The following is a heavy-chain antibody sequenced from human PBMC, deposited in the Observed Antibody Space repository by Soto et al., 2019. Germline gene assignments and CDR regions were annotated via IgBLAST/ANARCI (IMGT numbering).Heavy chain of an antibody. Sequence: EVQLLESGGGLVQPGGSLRLSCTASGFTFSSYAMSWVRQAPGKELEWVSTISGNSGKTNYAESVKGRFSISRDNSKHTVHLQLDSLRAEDTAVYFCAKLGFVLMELYYFHQWGHGTLVTVSS. D-gene: IGHD2-8*01. CDR3: AKLGFVLMELYYFHQ. V-gene: IGHV3-23*01. CDR2: ISGNSGKT. J-gene: IGHJ4*01. CDR1: GFTFSSYA.